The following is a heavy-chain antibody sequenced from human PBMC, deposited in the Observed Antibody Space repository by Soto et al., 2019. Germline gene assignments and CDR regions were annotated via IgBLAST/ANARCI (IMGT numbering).Heavy chain of an antibody. J-gene: IGHJ4*02. CDR2: INYSGST. D-gene: IGHD3-22*01. V-gene: IGHV4-59*01. CDR3: ARDGDTSGYYYFDY. Sequence: WTWMRQTPGKGLEWIGYINYSGSTSYNPSLKGRVAISVDTSKKQFSLKVSSVTAADTAVYYCARDGDTSGYYYFDYWGQGTLVTVSS.